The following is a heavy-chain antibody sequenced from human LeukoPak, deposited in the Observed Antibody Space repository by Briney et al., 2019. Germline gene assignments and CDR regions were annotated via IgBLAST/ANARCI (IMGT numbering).Heavy chain of an antibody. D-gene: IGHD3-3*01. CDR2: INHSGST. Sequence: PSETLSLTCAVYGGSFSGYYWSWIRQPPGKGLEWIGEINHSGSTNYNPSLKSRVTISVDTSKNQFSLKLSSVTAADTAVYYCARGVGGYDFWSGYYCNNWFDPWGQGTLVTVSS. CDR1: GGSFSGYY. V-gene: IGHV4-34*01. CDR3: ARGVGGYDFWSGYYCNNWFDP. J-gene: IGHJ5*02.